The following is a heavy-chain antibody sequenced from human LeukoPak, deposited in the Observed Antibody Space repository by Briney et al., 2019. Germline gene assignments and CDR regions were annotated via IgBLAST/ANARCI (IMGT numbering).Heavy chain of an antibody. D-gene: IGHD6-6*01. J-gene: IGHJ4*02. CDR3: ARGTIAARPSGRNDY. V-gene: IGHV1-2*02. CDR1: GYTFTGYY. Sequence: ASVKVSCTASGYTFTGYYMHWVRQAPGQGLEWMGWINPNSGGTNYAQKFQGRVTMTRDTSISTAYMELSRLRSDDTAVYYCARGTIAARPSGRNDYWGQGTLVTVSS. CDR2: INPNSGGT.